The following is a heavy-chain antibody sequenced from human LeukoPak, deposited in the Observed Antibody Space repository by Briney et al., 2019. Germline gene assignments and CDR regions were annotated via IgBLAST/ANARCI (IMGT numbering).Heavy chain of an antibody. CDR2: ISYDGSNK. CDR3: AKVPDGDYGVDY. D-gene: IGHD4-17*01. CDR1: GFTFSSYG. Sequence: GGSLRLSCAASGFTFSSYGMHWVRQAPGKGLEWVAVISYDGSNKYYADSVKGRFTISRDNSKNTLYLQVNSLRAEDTAVYYCAKVPDGDYGVDYWGQGTLVTVSS. J-gene: IGHJ4*02. V-gene: IGHV3-30*18.